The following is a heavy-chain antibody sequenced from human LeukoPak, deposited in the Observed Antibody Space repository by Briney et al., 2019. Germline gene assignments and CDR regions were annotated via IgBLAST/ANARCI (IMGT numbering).Heavy chain of an antibody. CDR2: INSDGSST. D-gene: IGHD1-20*01. CDR3: SGNWNDWALFDY. V-gene: IGHV3-74*01. J-gene: IGHJ4*02. Sequence: GGSLRLSCATSGFTFSSYWMHWVRQAPGKGLVWVSRINSDGSSTSYADSVKGRFTISRDNAKNTLYLQMNSLRAEDTAVYYCSGNWNDWALFDYWGQGTLVTVSS. CDR1: GFTFSSYW.